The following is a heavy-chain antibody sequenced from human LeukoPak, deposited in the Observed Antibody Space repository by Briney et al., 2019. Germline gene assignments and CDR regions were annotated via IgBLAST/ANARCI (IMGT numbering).Heavy chain of an antibody. CDR2: IGHDGSQT. J-gene: IGHJ4*02. CDR3: ATGANLFQF. D-gene: IGHD1-14*01. V-gene: IGHV3-7*01. CDR1: GFIFTDSW. Sequence: GGPLRLSCAASGFIFTDSWMSWVRQAPGKGLEWVANIGHDGSQTYYLDSVKGRFTISRDNAKNEVYLEMNNLRGADTAVYYCATGANLFQFWGQGTLVTVSS.